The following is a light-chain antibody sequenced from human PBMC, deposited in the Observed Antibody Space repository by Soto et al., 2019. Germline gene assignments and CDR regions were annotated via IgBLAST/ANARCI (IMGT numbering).Light chain of an antibody. CDR3: SSYTSSSTLNV. CDR2: EVS. CDR1: SSYVGGYNY. Sequence: QSALTQPASVSGSPGQSITSSCTGTSSYVGGYNYVSWYQQHPGKAPKLMIYEVSNRPSGVSNRFSGSKYGNTGSLTISGLQAEDEADYYCSSYTSSSTLNVFGTGTKVTVL. J-gene: IGLJ1*01. V-gene: IGLV2-14*01.